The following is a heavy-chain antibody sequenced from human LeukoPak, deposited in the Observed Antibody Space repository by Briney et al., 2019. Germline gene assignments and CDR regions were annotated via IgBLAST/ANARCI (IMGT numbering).Heavy chain of an antibody. D-gene: IGHD1-26*01. V-gene: IGHV3-43*02. J-gene: IGHJ6*02. CDR1: GFTFDGYA. Sequence: GGSLRLSCVASGFTFDGYAMHWVRQAPGKGLEWVSLINADGGRTYYADSVNGRFTISRDNSKNSLYLQMNSLRSEDSAVYYCATWAFHHGMDVWGQGTTVIVSS. CDR3: ATWAFHHGMDV. CDR2: INADGGRT.